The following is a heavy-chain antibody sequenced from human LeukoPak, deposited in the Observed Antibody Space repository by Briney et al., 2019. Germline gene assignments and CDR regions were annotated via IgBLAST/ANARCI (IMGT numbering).Heavy chain of an antibody. J-gene: IGHJ4*02. CDR1: GGSISSYY. D-gene: IGHD3-10*01. CDR2: IYYSGST. V-gene: IGHV4-59*08. Sequence: PSETLSLTRTVSGGSISSYYWSWIRQPPGKGLEWIGYIYYSGSTNYNPSLKSRVTISVNTSKNQFSLKLSSVTAADTAVYYCAAVGKGIRYYGSGSLFDYWGQGTLVTVSS. CDR3: AAVGKGIRYYGSGSLFDY.